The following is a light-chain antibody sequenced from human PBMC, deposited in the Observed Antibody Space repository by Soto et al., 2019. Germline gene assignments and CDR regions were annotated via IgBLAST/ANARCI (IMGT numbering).Light chain of an antibody. V-gene: IGLV2-14*01. CDR3: SSYTTISTYV. CDR2: DVR. CDR1: SSDVGGYNY. J-gene: IGLJ1*01. Sequence: QSALPQPASVSGSPGQPITISCTGTSSDVGGYNYVSWYQQHPGKAPKLMIYDVRNRPSGVSNRFSGSKSVNTASLTISGLQAQDEADYYCSSYTTISTYVFGTGPKVTVL.